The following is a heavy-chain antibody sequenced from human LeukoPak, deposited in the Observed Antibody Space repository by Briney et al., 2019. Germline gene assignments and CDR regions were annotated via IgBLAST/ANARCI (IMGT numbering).Heavy chain of an antibody. CDR2: IGPSGSDR. CDR1: RLTFSTSG. Sequence: PGGSLRLSCTASRLTFSTSGFNWVRQAPGKGLERVASIGPSGSDRYHADSIKGRFTISRDNANNFLYLQMNSLRAEDTAVYYCATETNGRYYDYWGQGTLLTVSS. J-gene: IGHJ4*02. V-gene: IGHV3-21*01. D-gene: IGHD1-14*01. CDR3: ATETNGRYYDY.